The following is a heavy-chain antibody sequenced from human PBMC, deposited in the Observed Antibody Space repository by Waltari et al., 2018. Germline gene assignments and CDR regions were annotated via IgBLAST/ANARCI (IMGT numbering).Heavy chain of an antibody. J-gene: IGHJ5*02. Sequence: EVQLVESGGGLVKPGGSLRLSCAASGFTFSRYSMNWVRQAPGKGRESVSSSSSRSSYIYSAASVKGLFTISRDNAKNALYLQMNSLRAEDTAVYYCASGRRIAVGYNWFDPWGQGTLVTVSS. D-gene: IGHD6-19*01. CDR3: ASGRRIAVGYNWFDP. CDR1: GFTFSRYS. CDR2: SSSRSSYI. V-gene: IGHV3-21*01.